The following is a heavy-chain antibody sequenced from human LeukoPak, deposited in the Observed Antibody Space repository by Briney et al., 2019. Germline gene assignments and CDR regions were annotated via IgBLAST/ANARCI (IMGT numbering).Heavy chain of an antibody. CDR2: ISYDGSNK. J-gene: IGHJ4*02. Sequence: GGSLRLSCAASGFTFSSYAMHWVRQAPGKGLEWVAVISYDGSNKYYADSVKGRFTISRDNSKNTLYLQMNSLRAEDTAVYYCAKDRGSGHYYYFDYWGQGTLVTVSS. CDR1: GFTFSSYA. D-gene: IGHD3-22*01. CDR3: AKDRGSGHYYYFDY. V-gene: IGHV3-30-3*01.